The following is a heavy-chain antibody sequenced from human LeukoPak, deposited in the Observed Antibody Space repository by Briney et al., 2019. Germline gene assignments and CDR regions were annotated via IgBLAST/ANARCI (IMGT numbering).Heavy chain of an antibody. CDR2: IGSAGDT. J-gene: IGHJ4*02. CDR1: GFXFSSYD. D-gene: IGHD3-10*01. CDR3: ARDRGGLSFDY. V-gene: IGHV3-13*04. Sequence: PGGSLRLSCAASGFXFSSYDIHWVRQPTGKGLEWVSGIGSAGDTYYPGSVKGRFTISRENAKNSLYLQMNSLRAGDTAVYYCARDRGGLSFDYWGQGTLVTVSS.